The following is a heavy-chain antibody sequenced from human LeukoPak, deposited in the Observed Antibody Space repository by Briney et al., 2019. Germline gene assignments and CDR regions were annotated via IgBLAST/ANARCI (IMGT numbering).Heavy chain of an antibody. CDR1: GGSISSYY. Sequence: SETLSLTCTVSGGSISSYYWNWIWQPPGKGLEWIGYIYYSGSTNYNPSLKSRVTISVDTSKNQFSLKLSSVTAADTAVYYCARQDVVVITAATYYYGMDVWGQGTTVTVSS. CDR3: ARQDVVVITAATYYYGMDV. J-gene: IGHJ6*02. D-gene: IGHD2-2*01. V-gene: IGHV4-59*08. CDR2: IYYSGST.